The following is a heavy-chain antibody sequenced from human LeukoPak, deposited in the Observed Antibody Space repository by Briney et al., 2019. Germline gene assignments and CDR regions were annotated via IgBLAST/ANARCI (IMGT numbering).Heavy chain of an antibody. CDR2: IYYSGST. D-gene: IGHD3-10*01. V-gene: IGHV4-39*01. J-gene: IGHJ4*02. CDR1: GGSISSGYY. Sequence: MTSETLSLTCTVSGGSISSGYYWGWIRQPPGKGLEWIGSIYYSGSTYYNPSLKSRVTISVDTSKNQFSLKLSSVTAADTAVYYCARHIYTRMRGVIIDYWGQGTLVTVSS. CDR3: ARHIYTRMRGVIIDY.